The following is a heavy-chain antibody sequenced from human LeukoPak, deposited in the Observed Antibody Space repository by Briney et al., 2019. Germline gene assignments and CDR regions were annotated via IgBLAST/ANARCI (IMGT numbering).Heavy chain of an antibody. CDR3: VKDSYYYDSSGYYYVKDH. CDR2: ISGSGGTT. J-gene: IGHJ4*02. Sequence: GGSLRLSCAASGFTFNSYAMNWVRQAPGKGLEWVSGISGSGGTTYYADSVQGRFTISRDNSKNTLYLQMNSLRADDTAIYYCVKDSYYYDSSGYYYVKDHWGQGTLVTVSS. CDR1: GFTFNSYA. D-gene: IGHD3-22*01. V-gene: IGHV3-23*01.